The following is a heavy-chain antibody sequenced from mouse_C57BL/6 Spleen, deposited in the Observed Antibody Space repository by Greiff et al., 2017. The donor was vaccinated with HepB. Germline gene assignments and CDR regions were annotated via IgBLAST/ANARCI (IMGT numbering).Heavy chain of an antibody. CDR1: GYAFSSYW. J-gene: IGHJ4*01. V-gene: IGHV1-80*01. Sequence: QVQLQQSGAELVKPGASVKISCKASGYAFSSYWMNWVKQRPGKGLEWIGQIYPGDGDTNYNGKFKGKAKLTADKSSSTAYMQLSSLTSEDSAVYFCAREGLRPYAMDYWGQGTSVTVSS. CDR2: IYPGDGDT. CDR3: AREGLRPYAMDY. D-gene: IGHD2-4*01.